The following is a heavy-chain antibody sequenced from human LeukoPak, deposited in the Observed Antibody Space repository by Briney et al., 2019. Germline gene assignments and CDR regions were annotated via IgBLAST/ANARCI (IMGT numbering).Heavy chain of an antibody. D-gene: IGHD5-12*01. CDR3: ARGTLVSGYGNLIYNWFDP. CDR2: IIPIFGTA. J-gene: IGHJ5*02. V-gene: IGHV1-69*05. CDR1: GGTFSSYA. Sequence: SVKVSCKASGGTFSSYAISWVRQAPGQGLEWMGGIIPIFGTANYAQKFQGRVTITTDESTSTAYMELSSLRSEDTAVYYCARGTLVSGYGNLIYNWFDPRGQGTLVTVSS.